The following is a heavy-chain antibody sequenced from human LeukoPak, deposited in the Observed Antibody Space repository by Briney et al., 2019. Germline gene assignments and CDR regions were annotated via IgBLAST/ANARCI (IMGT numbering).Heavy chain of an antibody. Sequence: GGSLRLSCAASGFTFSSFAMIWVRQPPGKGLEWVSSIFPTSREIHYADSVRGRFTISRDNSKSTLSLQMNSLRAEDTAIYYCATYRQVMLPFESWGQGTLVTVSS. J-gene: IGHJ4*02. D-gene: IGHD5-18*01. CDR1: GFTFSSFA. CDR2: IFPTSREI. CDR3: ATYRQVMLPFES. V-gene: IGHV3-23*01.